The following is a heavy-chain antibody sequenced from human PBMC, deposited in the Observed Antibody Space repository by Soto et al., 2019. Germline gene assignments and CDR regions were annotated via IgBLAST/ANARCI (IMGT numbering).Heavy chain of an antibody. D-gene: IGHD6-19*01. CDR2: ISYDGSNK. J-gene: IGHJ6*02. V-gene: IGHV3-30*01. Sequence: RSCSAAWFPLRSYAMHCVLHALGSGREWVAVISYDGSNKYYADSVKGRFTISRDNSKNTLYLQMNSLRAEDTAVYYCARDILYGAGPYYYYGMDVWGQGTTVTVSS. CDR3: ARDILYGAGPYYYYGMDV. CDR1: WFPLRSYA.